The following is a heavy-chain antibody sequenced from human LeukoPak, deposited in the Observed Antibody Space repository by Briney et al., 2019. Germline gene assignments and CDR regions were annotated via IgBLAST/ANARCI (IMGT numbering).Heavy chain of an antibody. CDR3: AIGRFRARADY. CDR2: ISSSSSYI. D-gene: IGHD4-17*01. Sequence: PGGSLRLSCAASGFTFSSYSMNWVRQAPGKGLEWVSSISSSSSYIYYADSVKGRFTISRDNAKNSLYLQMNSLRAEDTAVYYCAIGRFRARADYWGQGTLVTVSS. J-gene: IGHJ4*02. CDR1: GFTFSSYS. V-gene: IGHV3-21*01.